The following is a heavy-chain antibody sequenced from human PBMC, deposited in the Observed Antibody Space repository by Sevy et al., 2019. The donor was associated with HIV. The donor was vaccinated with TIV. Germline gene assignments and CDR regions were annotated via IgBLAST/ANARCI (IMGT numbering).Heavy chain of an antibody. V-gene: IGHV4-34*01. Sequence: SETLSLTCAVHDGSFSGYYWNWIRQLPGKGLEWIGEINESGITYYNPSPKSRVTISVDTSKKQFSLNLNSVTAVDSAVYFCARSPPVVVVPGAPSWFDPWGQGTLVTVSS. J-gene: IGHJ5*02. CDR2: INESGIT. CDR1: DGSFSGYY. D-gene: IGHD2-2*01. CDR3: ARSPPVVVVPGAPSWFDP.